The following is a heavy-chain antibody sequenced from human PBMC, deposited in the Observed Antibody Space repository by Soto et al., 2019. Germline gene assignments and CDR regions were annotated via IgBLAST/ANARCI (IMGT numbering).Heavy chain of an antibody. D-gene: IGHD1-26*01. J-gene: IGHJ3*02. CDR1: GYTFTSYA. CDR2: ISAYNGNT. CDR3: ARTVGAAYALDI. Sequence: QVQLVQSGAEVKKPGASVKVSCKASGYTFTSYAISWLRQAPGQGLEWMGWISAYNGNTNYGQKLQGRVTMTTDTSTSTAHMELRSLRSDDTAVYYCARTVGAAYALDIWGQGTMVTVSS. V-gene: IGHV1-18*01.